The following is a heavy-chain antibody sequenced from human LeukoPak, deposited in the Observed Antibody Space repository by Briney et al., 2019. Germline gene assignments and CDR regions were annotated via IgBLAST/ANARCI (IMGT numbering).Heavy chain of an antibody. Sequence: SETLSLTCTVSGGSYSSYYWSWIRQPPGKGLEWIGYIFYSGSTDYNPSLTSRVTISVDTSNNQFSLRLTSVTAADTAVYYCARGRLARSPYFDYWGQGTLVTVSS. D-gene: IGHD6-19*01. CDR1: GGSYSSYY. J-gene: IGHJ4*02. CDR3: ARGRLARSPYFDY. CDR2: IFYSGST. V-gene: IGHV4-59*01.